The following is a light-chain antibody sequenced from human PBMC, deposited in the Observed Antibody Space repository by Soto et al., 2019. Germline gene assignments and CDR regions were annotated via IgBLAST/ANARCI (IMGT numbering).Light chain of an antibody. V-gene: IGLV1-40*01. CDR1: SSNIGAGYD. CDR3: QSYDSGLSVV. J-gene: IGLJ2*01. CDR2: GNS. Sequence: QSVLTQPPSVSGAPGQRVTISCTGSSSNIGAGYDVHWYQQLPGTAPRLLIYGNSKRPSGVPDRFSGSKSGTSASLAITGLQAEDEADYYCQSYDSGLSVVFGGGTKLTVL.